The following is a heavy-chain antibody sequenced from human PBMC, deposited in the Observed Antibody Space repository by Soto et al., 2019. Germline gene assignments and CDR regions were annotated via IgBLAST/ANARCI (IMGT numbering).Heavy chain of an antibody. Sequence: EVQLLESGGGLLQPGGPRSLSVAAPGFTFSGFAMTGARKAPGKGLGGVSAISGSGGSTYYADSVKGRFTISRDNSKNTLYLQMNSLRAEDTAVYYCAKDRVPYSGYGTFDYWGQGTLVTVSS. D-gene: IGHD5-12*01. CDR2: ISGSGGST. CDR1: GFTFSGFA. V-gene: IGHV3-23*01. CDR3: AKDRVPYSGYGTFDY. J-gene: IGHJ4*02.